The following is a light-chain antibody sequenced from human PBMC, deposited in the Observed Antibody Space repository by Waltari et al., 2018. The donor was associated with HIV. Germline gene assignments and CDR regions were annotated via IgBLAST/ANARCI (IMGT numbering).Light chain of an antibody. Sequence: SYELTQPPSVSVSPGQTARITCSGDGLSKQYVYWYQQKPGQAPVLVIYKENERPAGIPERFSGSTSGTTVTLTISGVRAEDEGDYYCQSVDSSETCMLFGGGTKLTVL. J-gene: IGLJ2*01. CDR2: KEN. CDR3: QSVDSSETCML. CDR1: GLSKQY. V-gene: IGLV3-25*03.